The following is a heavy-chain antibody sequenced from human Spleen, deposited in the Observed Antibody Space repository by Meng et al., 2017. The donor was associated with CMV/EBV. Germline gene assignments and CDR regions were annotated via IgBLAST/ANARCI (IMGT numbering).Heavy chain of an antibody. CDR3: AREDDSSGRGHYYYGMDV. CDR2: TYYRSKWYN. Sequence: NSAAWNWIRQSASRGLEWLGRTYYRSKWYNDYAVSVKSRITINPDTSKNQFSLQLNSVTPEDTAVYYCAREDDSSGRGHYYYGMDVWGQGTTVTVSS. J-gene: IGHJ6*02. CDR1: NSAA. D-gene: IGHD3-22*01. V-gene: IGHV6-1*01.